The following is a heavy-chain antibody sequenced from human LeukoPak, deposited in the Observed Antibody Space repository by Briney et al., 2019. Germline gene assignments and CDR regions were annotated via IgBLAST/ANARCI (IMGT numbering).Heavy chain of an antibody. CDR2: IYYSGST. J-gene: IGHJ5*02. CDR1: GGSISSGDYY. CDR3: ARDRQSIVVGNWFDP. Sequence: SQTLSLTCTVSGGSISSGDYYWSWIHQPPGKGLEWIGYIYYSGSTYYNPSLKSRVTISVDTSKNQFSLKLSSVTAADTAVYYCARDRQSIVVGNWFDPWGQGTLVTVSS. D-gene: IGHD2-15*01. V-gene: IGHV4-30-4*08.